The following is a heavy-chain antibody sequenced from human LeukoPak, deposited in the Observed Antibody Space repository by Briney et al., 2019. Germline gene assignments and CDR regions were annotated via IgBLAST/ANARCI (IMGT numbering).Heavy chain of an antibody. Sequence: ASVKVYCEASGGTFSSYAISWVRQAPGQGLEWMGRSIPIFGIANYAQKFQGRVTITADKSTSTAYMELSSLRSEDTAVYYCARDDSSSWYGNWFDLWGQGTLVTVTS. CDR1: GGTFSSYA. V-gene: IGHV1-69*04. D-gene: IGHD6-13*01. CDR2: SIPIFGIA. J-gene: IGHJ5*02. CDR3: ARDDSSSWYGNWFDL.